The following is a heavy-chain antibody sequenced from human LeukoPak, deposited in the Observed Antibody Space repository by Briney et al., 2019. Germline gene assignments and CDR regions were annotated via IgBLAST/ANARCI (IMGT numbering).Heavy chain of an antibody. Sequence: GASVKVSCKASGYTFTTYGISWVRQAPGQGLECMGWINPYNGNTKYAQKLQGRVTMTTDTSTSTAYMELRSLRSDDTAVYYCARELYGRSEYWGQGTLVTVSS. CDR3: ARELYGRSEY. D-gene: IGHD2-2*02. CDR2: INPYNGNT. V-gene: IGHV1-18*01. CDR1: GYTFTTYG. J-gene: IGHJ4*02.